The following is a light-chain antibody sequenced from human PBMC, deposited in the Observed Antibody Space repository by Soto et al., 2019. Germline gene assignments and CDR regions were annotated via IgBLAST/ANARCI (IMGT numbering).Light chain of an antibody. J-gene: IGLJ2*01. CDR1: SSNIGNNY. V-gene: IGLV1-47*01. CDR3: AAWDDSLSGVV. Sequence: QSVLTQPPSASGTPGQRVTISCSGTSSNIGNNYVCWYQQLPGTAPKLLIYRNNQRPSGVPDRFSGSKSGTSASLAISGLRSDDEADYYCAAWDDSLSGVVFGGGTKLIVL. CDR2: RNN.